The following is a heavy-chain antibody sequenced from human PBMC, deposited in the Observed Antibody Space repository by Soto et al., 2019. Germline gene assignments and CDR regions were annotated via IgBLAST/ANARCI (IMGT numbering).Heavy chain of an antibody. J-gene: IGHJ4*02. D-gene: IGHD1-26*01. CDR1: GYSFANYW. V-gene: IGHV5-51*01. Sequence: PGESLKISCKGSGYSFANYWIGWVRQMPGRGLEWMGIIHPGDSDTRYSPSFQGQVTISADKSISTAYLQWSSLKASDTAMYYYARHPPPSDGSYLYYFDYWGQGTLVTVSS. CDR3: ARHPPPSDGSYLYYFDY. CDR2: IHPGDSDT.